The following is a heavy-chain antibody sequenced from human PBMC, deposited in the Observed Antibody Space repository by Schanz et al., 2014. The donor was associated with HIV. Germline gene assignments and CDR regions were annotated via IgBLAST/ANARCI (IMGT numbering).Heavy chain of an antibody. J-gene: IGHJ5*02. CDR2: ISGSAGST. Sequence: QVQLVESGGGVVQPGRSLRLSCAASGFTFSSYGMHWVRQAPGRGLEWVSAISGSAGSTYYADSVKGRFTISRDNSKNTLYLQMNSLRAEDTAVYYCAREYYSRNWNWFDPWGQGTLVTVSS. V-gene: IGHV3-NL1*01. CDR3: AREYYSRNWNWFDP. D-gene: IGHD6-13*01. CDR1: GFTFSSYG.